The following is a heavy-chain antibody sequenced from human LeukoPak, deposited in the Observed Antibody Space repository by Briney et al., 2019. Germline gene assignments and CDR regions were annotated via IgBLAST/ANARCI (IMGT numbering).Heavy chain of an antibody. CDR2: ISYDGSNK. J-gene: IGHJ4*02. D-gene: IGHD3-22*01. CDR3: ARDGPHYYDSSGYLGL. V-gene: IGHV3-30*04. Sequence: GGSLRLSCAASGFTFSSYAMHWVRQAPGKGLEWVAVISYDGSNKYYADSVRGRFTISRDNSKNTLYLQMNSLRAEDTAVYYCARDGPHYYDSSGYLGLWGQGTLVTVSS. CDR1: GFTFSSYA.